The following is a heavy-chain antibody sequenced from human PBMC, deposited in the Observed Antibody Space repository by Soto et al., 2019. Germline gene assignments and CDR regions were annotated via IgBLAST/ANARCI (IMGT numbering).Heavy chain of an antibody. CDR1: GGSFSGYY. CDR2: IYYSGST. V-gene: IGHV4-34*01. J-gene: IGHJ4*02. D-gene: IGHD3-10*01. Sequence: PSETLSLTCAVYGGSFSGYYWSWIRQPPGKGLEWIGSIYYSGSTYYNPSLKSRVTISVDTSKNQFSLKLSSVTAADTAVYYCATTIQLPFDYWGQGTLVTVSS. CDR3: ATTIQLPFDY.